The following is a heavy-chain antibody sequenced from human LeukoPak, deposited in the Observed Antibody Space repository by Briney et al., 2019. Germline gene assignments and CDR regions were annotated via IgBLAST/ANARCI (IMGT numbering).Heavy chain of an antibody. V-gene: IGHV1-69*05. CDR2: IIPIFGTA. Sequence: SVKVSCKASGGTFSSYAISWVRQAPGQGLEWMGRIIPIFGTANYAQKFQGRVTITTDESTSTAYMELSSLRSEDTAVYYCAAGVSSGFDYWGQGTLVTVSS. CDR1: GGTFSSYA. CDR3: AAGVSSGFDY. D-gene: IGHD3-22*01. J-gene: IGHJ4*02.